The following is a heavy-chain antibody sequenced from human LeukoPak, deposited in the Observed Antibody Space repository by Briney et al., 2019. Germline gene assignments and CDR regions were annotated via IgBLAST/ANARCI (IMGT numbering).Heavy chain of an antibody. Sequence: GGSLRLSCAASGFTFSSYAMNWVRQAPGKGLEWVSSISSSSSYIYYADSVKGRFTISRDNAKNSLYLQMNSLRAEDTAVYYCARASNDYFDYWGQGTLVTVSS. CDR2: ISSSSSYI. CDR3: ARASNDYFDY. D-gene: IGHD1-1*01. J-gene: IGHJ4*02. V-gene: IGHV3-21*01. CDR1: GFTFSSYA.